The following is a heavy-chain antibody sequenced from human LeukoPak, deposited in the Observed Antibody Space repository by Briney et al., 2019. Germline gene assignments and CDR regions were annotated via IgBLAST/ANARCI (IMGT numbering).Heavy chain of an antibody. Sequence: SVKVSCKASGGTFSSYAISWVRQAPGQGLEWMGGIIPIFGTANYAQKFQGRVTITADESTGTAYMELSSLRSEDTAVYYCARAQAPYSSSNYYFDYWGQGTLVTVSS. CDR2: IIPIFGTA. D-gene: IGHD6-6*01. CDR3: ARAQAPYSSSNYYFDY. V-gene: IGHV1-69*13. J-gene: IGHJ4*02. CDR1: GGTFSSYA.